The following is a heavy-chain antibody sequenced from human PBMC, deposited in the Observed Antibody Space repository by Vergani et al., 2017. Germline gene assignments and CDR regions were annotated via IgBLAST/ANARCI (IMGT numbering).Heavy chain of an antibody. J-gene: IGHJ6*03. CDR3: ARLDIPRLNWYYYYYYMDV. D-gene: IGHD2-2*03. V-gene: IGHV4-59*01. CDR1: GGSISSYY. Sequence: QVQLQESGPGLVKPSETLSLTCTVSGGSISSYYWSWIRQPPGQGLEWIGYIYYSGSTNYNPSLKSRVTISVDTSKNQFSLKLSSVTAADTAVYYCARLDIPRLNWYYYYYYMDVWGKGTTVTVSS. CDR2: IYYSGST.